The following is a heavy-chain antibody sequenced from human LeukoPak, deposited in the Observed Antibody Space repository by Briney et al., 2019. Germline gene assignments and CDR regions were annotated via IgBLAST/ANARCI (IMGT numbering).Heavy chain of an antibody. CDR2: ISGSGGGT. CDR3: VKDLGRYRNNCFDY. J-gene: IGHJ4*02. Sequence: GGSLTLFCAASGFTFSSYAMSWVRQAPEKGLEWVSTISGSGGGTYYADSVKGRFTISRDDSKNTLYLQMNSLGAEDTAVYYCVKDLGRYRNNCFDYWGQGTLVTVSS. CDR1: GFTFSSYA. D-gene: IGHD1-26*01. V-gene: IGHV3-23*01.